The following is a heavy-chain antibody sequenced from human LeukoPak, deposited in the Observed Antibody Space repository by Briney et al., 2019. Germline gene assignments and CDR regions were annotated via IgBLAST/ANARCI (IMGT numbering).Heavy chain of an antibody. CDR3: ARFSITSQLFDY. CDR2: IYYSGGT. CDR1: GGSISSYY. Sequence: SETLSLTCTVSGGSISSYYWTWIRQPPGKGLGLEWIGYIYYSGGTNYNPSLKSRVTISVDTSKNQFSLKLSSVTAADTAVYYCARFSITSQLFDYWGQGTLVTVSS. V-gene: IGHV4-59*08. J-gene: IGHJ4*02. D-gene: IGHD2/OR15-2a*01.